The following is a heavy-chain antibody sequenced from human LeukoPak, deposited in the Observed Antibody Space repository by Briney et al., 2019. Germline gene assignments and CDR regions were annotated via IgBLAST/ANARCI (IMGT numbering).Heavy chain of an antibody. Sequence: SETLSLTCTVSGGSISSYYWSWIRQPPGKGLEWIGYIYYSGSTNYNPSLKSRVTISVDTSKNQFSLKLSSVTAADTAVYYCARQLGPRGVVMGPPHCYYGMDVWGQGTTVTVSS. CDR1: GGSISSYY. D-gene: IGHD3-3*01. V-gene: IGHV4-59*08. J-gene: IGHJ6*02. CDR3: ARQLGPRGVVMGPPHCYYGMDV. CDR2: IYYSGST.